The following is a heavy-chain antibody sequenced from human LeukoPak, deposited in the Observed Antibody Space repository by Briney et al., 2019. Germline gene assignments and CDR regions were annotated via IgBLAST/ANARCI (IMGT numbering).Heavy chain of an antibody. J-gene: IGHJ6*02. CDR1: GFTFSSYA. D-gene: IGHD3-9*01. CDR2: ISYDGSNK. CDR3: ARVYYDILSHYYYYGMDV. Sequence: PGGSLRLSGAASGFTFSSYAMHWVRQAPGKGLEWVAVISYDGSNKYYADSVKGRFTISRDNSKNTLYLQMNSLRAEDTAVYYCARVYYDILSHYYYYGMDVWGQGTTVTVSS. V-gene: IGHV3-30-3*01.